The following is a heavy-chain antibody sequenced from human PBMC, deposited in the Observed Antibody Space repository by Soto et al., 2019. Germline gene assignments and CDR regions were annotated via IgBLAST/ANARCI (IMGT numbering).Heavy chain of an antibody. Sequence: GSLRLSCAASGFTFSSYEMNWVRQAPGKGLEWVSYISSSGSTIYYADSVKGRFTISRDNAKNSLYMQMNSLRAEDTAVYYCATLPVDAVDYWGQGTLVTVSS. CDR2: ISSSGSTI. D-gene: IGHD2-2*01. V-gene: IGHV3-48*03. J-gene: IGHJ4*02. CDR3: ATLPVDAVDY. CDR1: GFTFSSYE.